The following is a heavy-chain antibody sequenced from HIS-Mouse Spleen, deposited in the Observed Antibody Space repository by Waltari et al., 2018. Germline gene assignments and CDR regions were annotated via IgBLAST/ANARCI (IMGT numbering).Heavy chain of an antibody. CDR2: ISSSSSTI. CDR3: ARDSRIAAAGTFDY. V-gene: IGHV3-48*01. D-gene: IGHD6-13*01. CDR1: GFTFSSYS. J-gene: IGHJ4*02. Sequence: EVQLVESGGGLVQPGGSLRLSCAASGFTFSSYSMNWVRQAPGKGLEWVSYISSSSSTIYYADSVKGRFTISRDNAKNSLYLQMNSLRAEDTAVYYCARDSRIAAAGTFDYWGQGTLVTVSS.